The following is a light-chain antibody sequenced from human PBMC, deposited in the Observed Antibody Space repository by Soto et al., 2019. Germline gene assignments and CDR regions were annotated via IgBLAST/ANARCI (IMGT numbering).Light chain of an antibody. CDR2: GAS. CDR3: QQYDSSPLT. V-gene: IGKV3-20*01. J-gene: IGKJ2*01. CDR1: QSVSSSY. Sequence: EIVLTQSPGTLSLSPGERATLSCRASQSVSSSYLAWYQQKPGQAPRLLICGASSRATGIPDRFSGSGSGTDFTLTISRLEPEDFAVYYCQQYDSSPLTFGQGTKLEIK.